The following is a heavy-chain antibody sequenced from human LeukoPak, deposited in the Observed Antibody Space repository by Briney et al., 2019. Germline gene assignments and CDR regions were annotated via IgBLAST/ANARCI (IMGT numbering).Heavy chain of an antibody. CDR1: GFTFSSYA. CDR3: AKVKEYSAYDPIDY. Sequence: GGSLRLSCAASGFTFSSYAMSWVRQAPGKGLEWVSAIRGSGTSTYHADSVKGRFTISRDNSKNTLYLQMNSLRAEDTAVYYCAKVKEYSAYDPIDYLGQGTLVTVSS. V-gene: IGHV3-23*01. CDR2: IRGSGTST. D-gene: IGHD5-12*01. J-gene: IGHJ4*02.